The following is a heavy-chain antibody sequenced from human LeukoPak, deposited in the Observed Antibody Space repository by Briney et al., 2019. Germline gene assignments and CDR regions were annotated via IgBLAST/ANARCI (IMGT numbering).Heavy chain of an antibody. D-gene: IGHD2-21*01. CDR3: ARDRAGISNWFDP. J-gene: IGHJ5*02. CDR2: INTDGSST. V-gene: IGHV3-74*01. CDR1: GFTFSSYW. Sequence: GGSLRLSCAASGFTFSSYWMHWVRHAPGKGLVWVSRINTDGSSTSYADSVKGRFTISRDNAKNTLYLQMNSLRAEDTAVYYCARDRAGISNWFDPWGQGTLVTVSS.